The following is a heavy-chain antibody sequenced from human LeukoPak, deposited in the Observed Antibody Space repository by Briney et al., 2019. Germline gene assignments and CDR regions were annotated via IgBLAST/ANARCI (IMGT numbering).Heavy chain of an antibody. CDR3: ARAHCSGGSCYSFYLAY. CDR2: IIPIFGTA. Sequence: SVKVSCKASGGTFSSYAISWVRQAPGQGLEWMGGIIPIFGTANYAQKFQGRVTITADESTSTAYMELSSLRSEDTAVYYCARAHCSGGSCYSFYLAYWGQGTLVTVSS. J-gene: IGHJ4*02. CDR1: GGTFSSYA. D-gene: IGHD2-15*01. V-gene: IGHV1-69*13.